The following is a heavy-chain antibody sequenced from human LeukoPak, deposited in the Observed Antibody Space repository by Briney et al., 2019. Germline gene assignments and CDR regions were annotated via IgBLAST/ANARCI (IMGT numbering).Heavy chain of an antibody. V-gene: IGHV4-30-4*08. J-gene: IGHJ4*02. CDR2: IYYSGST. CDR3: ARVLGYCSGGSCSRHFDY. CDR1: GGSISSGDYY. Sequence: SQTLSLTCTVSGGSISSGDYYWSWIRQPPGKGLEWIGYIYYSGSTYSNPSLRSRVTISVDTSKNQFSLKLSSVTAADTAVYYCARVLGYCSGGSCSRHFDYWGQGTLVTVSS. D-gene: IGHD2-15*01.